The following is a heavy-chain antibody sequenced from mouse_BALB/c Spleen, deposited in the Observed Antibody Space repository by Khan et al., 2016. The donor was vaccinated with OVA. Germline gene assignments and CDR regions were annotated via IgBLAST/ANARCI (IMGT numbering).Heavy chain of an antibody. CDR1: GYTFTTYW. Sequence: VQLHQSGAELAKPGASVKMSCKASGYTFTTYWMHWVNQRPGQGLEWIGYINPPSGYTDSNEQFKDRATLSADKSSSTAYMQLSRRTSEDSAVYYWTRDRIDYWGQGTTLTVSS. CDR2: INPPSGYT. V-gene: IGHV1-7*01. J-gene: IGHJ2*01. CDR3: TRDRIDY.